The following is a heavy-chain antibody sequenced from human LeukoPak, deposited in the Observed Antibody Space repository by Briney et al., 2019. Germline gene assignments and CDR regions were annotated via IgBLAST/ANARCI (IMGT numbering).Heavy chain of an antibody. V-gene: IGHV3-23*01. Sequence: PRGSLRLSCAASGFTFSSYAMSWVRQAPGKGLEWVSAISGSGGSTYYADSVKGRLTISRDNSKNTLYLQMNSLRAEDTAVYYCAKDRNTMIVVDPYDAFDIWGQGTMVTVSS. D-gene: IGHD3-22*01. CDR3: AKDRNTMIVVDPYDAFDI. CDR2: ISGSGGST. CDR1: GFTFSSYA. J-gene: IGHJ3*02.